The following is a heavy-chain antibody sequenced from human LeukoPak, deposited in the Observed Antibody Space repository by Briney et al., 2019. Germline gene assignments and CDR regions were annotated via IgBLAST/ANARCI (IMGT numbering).Heavy chain of an antibody. CDR3: ARGLVGIAAAGTSGWFDP. D-gene: IGHD6-13*01. V-gene: IGHV1-46*01. Sequence: ASVKVSCKASGYTFTSYYMHWVRQAPGQGLEWMGIINPSGGSTSYAQKFQGRVTMTRDTSTSTVYMELSRLRSDDTAVYYCARGLVGIAAAGTSGWFDPWGQGTLVTVSS. J-gene: IGHJ5*02. CDR2: INPSGGST. CDR1: GYTFTSYY.